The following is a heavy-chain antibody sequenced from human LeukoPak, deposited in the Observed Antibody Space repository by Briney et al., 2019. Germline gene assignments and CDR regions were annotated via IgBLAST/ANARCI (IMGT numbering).Heavy chain of an antibody. J-gene: IGHJ5*02. CDR2: IMPLFGTA. Sequence: RASVKVSCKTSAGPFNNSAISWVRQAPGQGLEWLGGIMPLFGTAGYAQKFQGRVTITKDESTRTVYLELTSLTSDDTAVYYCARDVHGDYGSGWFDPWGQGTLVSVSS. D-gene: IGHD4-17*01. CDR1: AGPFNNSA. CDR3: ARDVHGDYGSGWFDP. V-gene: IGHV1-69*05.